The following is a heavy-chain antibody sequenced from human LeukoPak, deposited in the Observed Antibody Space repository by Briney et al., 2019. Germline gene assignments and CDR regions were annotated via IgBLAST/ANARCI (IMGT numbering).Heavy chain of an antibody. CDR1: GGSISSGSYY. V-gene: IGHV4-61*02. CDR3: ARGPYYYGGSAFDI. Sequence: SETLSLTCTVSGGSISSGSYYWGWIRQPGGKGLEWIGRIYSSGSTNYNPSLKSRVTISVPTSRNQFSLKLSSVTAADTAVYYCARGPYYYGGSAFDIWGQGTMVTVFS. CDR2: IYSSGST. D-gene: IGHD3-10*01. J-gene: IGHJ3*02.